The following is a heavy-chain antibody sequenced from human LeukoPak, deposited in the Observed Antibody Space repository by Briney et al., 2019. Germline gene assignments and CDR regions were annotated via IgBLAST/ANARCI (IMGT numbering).Heavy chain of an antibody. CDR2: IYHSGTT. J-gene: IGHJ3*02. V-gene: IGHV4-4*02. Sequence: SETLSLTCAVSGGSISSFNWWSWVRQPPGKGLEWIGEIYHSGTTNSNPSLKSRVTISVDTSKNQFSLKLSSVTAADTAVYYCARGWVEPDAFDIWGQGTMVTVSS. D-gene: IGHD1-14*01. CDR3: ARGWVEPDAFDI. CDR1: GGSISSFNW.